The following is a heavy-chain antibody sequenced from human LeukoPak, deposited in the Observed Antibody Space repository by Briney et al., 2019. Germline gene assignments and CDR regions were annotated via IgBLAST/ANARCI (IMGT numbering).Heavy chain of an antibody. V-gene: IGHV3-7*01. J-gene: IGHJ4*02. D-gene: IGHD7-27*01. CDR2: IKQDGSEK. CDR1: GFTFSSYW. Sequence: GGSLGLSCAASGFTFSSYWMSWVRQAPGKGLEWVANIKQDGSEKYYVDSVKGRFTISRDNAKNSLYLQMNSLRAEDTAVYYCARDFNSGEADYWGQGTLVTVSS. CDR3: ARDFNSGEADY.